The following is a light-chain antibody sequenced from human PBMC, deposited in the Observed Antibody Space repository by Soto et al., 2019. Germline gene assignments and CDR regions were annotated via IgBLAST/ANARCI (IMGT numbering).Light chain of an antibody. CDR3: SSYTSSNTVI. CDR1: SSDVGGYNY. J-gene: IGLJ2*01. CDR2: DVR. V-gene: IGLV2-14*03. Sequence: QSALTQHASVSGSPGQSITISCTGTSSDVGGYNYISWYQQHPGKAPKFIIYDVRNRPSGVSNRFACSRSGNTASLTISGLHAEDEADYYCSSYTSSNTVIFGGGTKLTVL.